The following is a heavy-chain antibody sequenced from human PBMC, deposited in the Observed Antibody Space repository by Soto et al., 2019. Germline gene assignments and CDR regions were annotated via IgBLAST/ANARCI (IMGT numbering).Heavy chain of an antibody. D-gene: IGHD3-22*01. Sequence: EVQLLQSGGGLVQPGGSLRLSCAASGFTFSSYAMSWVRQAPGKGLEWVSTISGTGGSTYYPDSVKGRFTISRDNSKNTVYLKMNSLRAEDAAVYYCAKEMTSGYYLFDSWGQGTLVTVSS. CDR3: AKEMTSGYYLFDS. CDR2: ISGTGGST. V-gene: IGHV3-23*01. J-gene: IGHJ4*02. CDR1: GFTFSSYA.